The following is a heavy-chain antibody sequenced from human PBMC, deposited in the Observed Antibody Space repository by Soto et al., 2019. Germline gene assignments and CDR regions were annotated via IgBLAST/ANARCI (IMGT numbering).Heavy chain of an antibody. CDR3: VRVAGSASWYETDS. Sequence: PSETLSLTCAVSGYSISSGYYWCWIRQPPGKGLEWLGTTYYGASSYYTPSLRSRITILLDASTNQLSLKLSSVTAADTAVYFCVRVAGSASWYETDSWGQGILVTVSS. CDR1: GYSISSGYY. J-gene: IGHJ4*02. D-gene: IGHD6-13*01. CDR2: TYYGASS. V-gene: IGHV4-38-2*01.